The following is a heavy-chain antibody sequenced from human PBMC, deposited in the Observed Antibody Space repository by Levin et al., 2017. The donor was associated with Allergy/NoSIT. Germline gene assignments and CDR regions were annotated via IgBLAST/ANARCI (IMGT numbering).Heavy chain of an antibody. J-gene: IGHJ4*02. CDR1: GFTVSSNY. D-gene: IGHD3-10*01. CDR2: IYSGGST. Sequence: PGGSLRLSCVASGFTVSSNYMSWVRQAPGKGLEWVSVIYSGGSTYYADSVKGRFTISRDNSKNTLYLQMNSLRAEDTAVYYCARDWYGSGSYYNVRGSSFDYWGQGTLVTVSS. V-gene: IGHV3-66*02. CDR3: ARDWYGSGSYYNVRGSSFDY.